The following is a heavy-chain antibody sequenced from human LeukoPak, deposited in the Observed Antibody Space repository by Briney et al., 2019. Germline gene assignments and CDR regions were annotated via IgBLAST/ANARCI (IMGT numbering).Heavy chain of an antibody. D-gene: IGHD4-23*01. CDR2: INSNTGDT. V-gene: IGHV1-2*02. J-gene: IGHJ4*02. CDR3: ARDRYYGGNSYGY. CDR1: GYPFTGYY. Sequence: GASVKVSCKTSGYPFTGYYIHWVRQAPGQRLEWMGWINSNTGDTRYAQNFQGRVTMTSDTSTTTVYMELSSLTSDDTAVYYCARDRYYGGNSYGYWGQGTLVTVSS.